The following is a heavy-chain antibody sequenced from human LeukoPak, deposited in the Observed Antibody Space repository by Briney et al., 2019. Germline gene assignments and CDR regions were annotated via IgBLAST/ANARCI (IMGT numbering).Heavy chain of an antibody. CDR1: GFTFSSYG. V-gene: IGHV3-30*03. CDR3: ARGTAPFTPYFDY. Sequence: GRSLRLSCAASGFTFSSYGMHWVRQAPGKGLEWVAVISYDGSNKYYADSVKGRFTISRDNSKNTLYLQMNSLRAEDTAVYYCARGTAPFTPYFDYWGQGTPVTVSS. CDR2: ISYDGSNK. J-gene: IGHJ4*02.